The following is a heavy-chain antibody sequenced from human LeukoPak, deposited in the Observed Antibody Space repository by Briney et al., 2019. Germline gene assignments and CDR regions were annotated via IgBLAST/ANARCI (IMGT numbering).Heavy chain of an antibody. CDR1: GFTFSSYS. CDR3: ARRQLLGY. Sequence: PGGSLRLSXAASGFTFSSYSMNWVRQAPGKGLEWVSYISSSSSTIYYADSVKGRFTISRDNAKNSLYLQMNSLRAEDTAVYYCARRQLLGYWGQGTLVTVSS. CDR2: ISSSSSTI. D-gene: IGHD6-6*01. J-gene: IGHJ4*02. V-gene: IGHV3-48*01.